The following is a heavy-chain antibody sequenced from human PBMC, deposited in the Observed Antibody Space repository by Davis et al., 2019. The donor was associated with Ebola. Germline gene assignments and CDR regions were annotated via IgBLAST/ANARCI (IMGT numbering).Heavy chain of an antibody. V-gene: IGHV3-30-3*01. J-gene: IGHJ6*02. CDR2: ISYDGSNK. CDR3: AKEGGLVPAAIVPPYYYYGMDV. D-gene: IGHD2-2*01. Sequence: GGSLRLSCAASGFTFSSYAMHWVRQAPGKGLEWVAVISYDGSNKYYADSVKGRFTISRDNSKKTLYLQMNSLRAEDTAVYYCAKEGGLVPAAIVPPYYYYGMDVWGQGTTVTVSS. CDR1: GFTFSSYA.